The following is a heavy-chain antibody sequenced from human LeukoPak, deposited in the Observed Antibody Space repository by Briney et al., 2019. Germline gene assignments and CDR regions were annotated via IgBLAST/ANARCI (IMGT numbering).Heavy chain of an antibody. J-gene: IGHJ2*01. CDR2: IGGSGDST. Sequence: GGSLRLSCAASGFTFSSYAVSWVRQAPGKGLEWVSTIGGSGDSTYYADSVKGRFTISRDNSKNTLYLQMNSLRAEDTAVYYCAKGGYSGYDWVWYFDLWGRGTLVTVSS. V-gene: IGHV3-23*01. CDR1: GFTFSSYA. D-gene: IGHD5-12*01. CDR3: AKGGYSGYDWVWYFDL.